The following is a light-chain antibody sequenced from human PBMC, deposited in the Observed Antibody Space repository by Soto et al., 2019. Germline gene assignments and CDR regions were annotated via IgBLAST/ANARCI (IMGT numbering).Light chain of an antibody. Sequence: EIQMTQSPSTLSASVGDRSTITCLASQSISSWLAWYQQKPGKAPKLLIYDASSLESGVPSRFSGSGSGTEFTLTISSLQPDDFATYYCQQSYSTPTWTFGQGTKVDIK. V-gene: IGKV1-5*01. CDR1: QSISSW. CDR3: QQSYSTPTWT. J-gene: IGKJ1*01. CDR2: DAS.